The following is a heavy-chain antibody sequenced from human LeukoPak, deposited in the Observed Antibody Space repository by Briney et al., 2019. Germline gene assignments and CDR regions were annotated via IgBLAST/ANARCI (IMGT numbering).Heavy chain of an antibody. D-gene: IGHD6-19*01. Sequence: ASVKVSCKASGYTFTSYGISWVRQAPGQGLEWMGWISAYNDNTNYAQKLQGRVAMTTDTSTSTAYMELRSLRSDDTAVYYCASSIAVGGNIPYGYYWGQGTLVTVSS. CDR1: GYTFTSYG. CDR2: ISAYNDNT. V-gene: IGHV1-18*01. CDR3: ASSIAVGGNIPYGYY. J-gene: IGHJ4*02.